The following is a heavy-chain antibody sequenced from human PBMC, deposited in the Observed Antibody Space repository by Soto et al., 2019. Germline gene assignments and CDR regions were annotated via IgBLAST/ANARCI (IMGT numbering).Heavy chain of an antibody. CDR2: IYYSGNT. CDR1: GGSISSGDYY. V-gene: IGHV4-30-4*01. D-gene: IGHD5-18*01. Sequence: SETLSLTCFVSGGSISSGDYYWTWIRQPPGKGLEWIGNIYYSGNTYYNPSLTSRVTISVDTSKNQFSLKVSSVTAADKADYFCDRELSGYSYGPGDMYWGQGTLVTVSS. CDR3: DRELSGYSYGPGDMY. J-gene: IGHJ4*02.